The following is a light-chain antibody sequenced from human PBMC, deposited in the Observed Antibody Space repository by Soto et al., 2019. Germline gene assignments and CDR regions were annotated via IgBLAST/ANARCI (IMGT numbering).Light chain of an antibody. V-gene: IGKV3-20*01. Sequence: EIVFTKSPCTLSLSPGERATLSCRASQSVGINVAWYQQKPGQAPRLLIYGASGRATGIPDRFSGSGSGTDFTLTISSLEPEDFAVYYCQQYGSAPRTFGQGTKVDI. CDR3: QQYGSAPRT. CDR1: QSVGIN. CDR2: GAS. J-gene: IGKJ1*01.